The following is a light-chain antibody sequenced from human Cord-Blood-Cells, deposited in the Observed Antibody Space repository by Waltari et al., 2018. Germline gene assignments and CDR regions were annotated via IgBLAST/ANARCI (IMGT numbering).Light chain of an antibody. V-gene: IGLV2-8*01. Sequence: QSALTQPPSASGSPGQSVTISCTGTTSDAGGYNNVSGSQQHPGKAPKLMIDEVSQLPSGVPDRFSGSKSGNTASLTVSGLQAEDEADYYCSSYAGSNNVVFGGGTKLTVL. CDR1: TSDAGGYNN. CDR3: SSYAGSNNVV. J-gene: IGLJ2*01. CDR2: EVS.